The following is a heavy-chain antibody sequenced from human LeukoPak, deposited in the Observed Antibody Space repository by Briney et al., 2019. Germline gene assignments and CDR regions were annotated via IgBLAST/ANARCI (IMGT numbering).Heavy chain of an antibody. CDR2: IGKDGTGN. CDR1: GFSLSRYW. CDR3: ARDLDFYATDY. D-gene: IGHD2/OR15-2a*01. Sequence: GGSLRLSCAASGFSLSRYWMSWVRQAPGKGLEWVANIGKDGTGNHYVDSVKGRLTISRDNAKNSLYLEMNSLRADDTAVYYCARDLDFYATDYWGQGTLVTVSS. J-gene: IGHJ4*02. V-gene: IGHV3-7*01.